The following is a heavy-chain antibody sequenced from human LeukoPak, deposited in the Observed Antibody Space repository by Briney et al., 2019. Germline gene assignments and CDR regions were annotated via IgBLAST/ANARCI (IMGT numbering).Heavy chain of an antibody. CDR2: IYHSGST. Sequence: SETLSLTCAVSGGSISSSNWWSWVRQPPGKGLEWIGEIYHSGSTSYNPSLKSRVTISVDTSKNQFSLKLSSVTAADTAVYYCARVNTENDAFDIWGQGTMVTVSS. D-gene: IGHD5-18*01. V-gene: IGHV4-4*02. J-gene: IGHJ3*02. CDR1: GGSISSSNW. CDR3: ARVNTENDAFDI.